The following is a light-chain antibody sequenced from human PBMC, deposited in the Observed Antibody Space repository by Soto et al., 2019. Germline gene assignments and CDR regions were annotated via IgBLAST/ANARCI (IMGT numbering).Light chain of an antibody. J-gene: IGKJ1*01. Sequence: EIVLTQSPGTLSLSPGERATLSCRASQSVNSNYLAWYQRKPGQAPRLLIYGASNRATDIPYRFSASGSGTDFTLTITRLEAEEFAVYYCQQNDSTPPTFGQGTKVEVK. CDR1: QSVNSNY. CDR2: GAS. V-gene: IGKV3-20*01. CDR3: QQNDSTPPT.